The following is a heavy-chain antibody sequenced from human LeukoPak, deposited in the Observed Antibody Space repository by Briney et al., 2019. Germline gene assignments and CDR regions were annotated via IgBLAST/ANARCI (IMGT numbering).Heavy chain of an antibody. CDR1: GFTFSSYA. D-gene: IGHD3-3*01. J-gene: IGHJ4*02. CDR3: ARGDDFWSGPFDY. CDR2: IGGNGGST. Sequence: GGSLRLSCAASGFTFSSYAMNWVRQAPGKGLEWISVIGGNGGSTYYADSVKGRFTISRDNSKNTLYLHMNSLRAEDTAVYYCARGDDFWSGPFDYWGQGTLVTVSS. V-gene: IGHV3-23*01.